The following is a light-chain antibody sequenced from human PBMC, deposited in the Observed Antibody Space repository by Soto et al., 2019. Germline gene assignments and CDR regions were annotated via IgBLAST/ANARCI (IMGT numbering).Light chain of an antibody. Sequence: QFALTQPASVSGSPGQSITISCTGTSSDVGSYNLVSWYQQHPGKAPKLMIYEGSKRPSGVSNRFSGSKSGNTASLTISGLQAEDEADYYCCSYAGSSTFPVFGGGTKLTVL. V-gene: IGLV2-23*03. J-gene: IGLJ2*01. CDR3: CSYAGSSTFPV. CDR1: SSDVGSYNL. CDR2: EGS.